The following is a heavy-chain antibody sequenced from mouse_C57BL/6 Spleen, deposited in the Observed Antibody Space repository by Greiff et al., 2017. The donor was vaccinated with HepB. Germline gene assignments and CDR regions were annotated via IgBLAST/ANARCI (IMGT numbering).Heavy chain of an antibody. CDR1: GYTFTEYT. CDR3: ARHEDREDYYGGSFDY. J-gene: IGHJ2*01. D-gene: IGHD1-1*01. CDR2: FYPGSGSI. V-gene: IGHV1-62-2*01. Sequence: VQLQQSGAELVKPGASVKLSCKASGYTFTEYTIHWVKQRSGQGLEWIGWFYPGSGSIKYNEKFKDKATLTADKSSSTVYMELSRLTSEDAAVYFCARHEDREDYYGGSFDYWGQGTTLTVSS.